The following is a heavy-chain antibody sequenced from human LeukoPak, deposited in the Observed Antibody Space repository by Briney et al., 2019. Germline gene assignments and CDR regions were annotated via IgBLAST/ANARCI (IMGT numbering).Heavy chain of an antibody. CDR2: IYPGDSDT. J-gene: IGHJ6*02. D-gene: IGHD6-13*01. V-gene: IGHV5-51*01. CDR1: GYSFTSYW. CDR3: ARPSKCGIAAASMDV. Sequence: GESLKISCKGSGYSFTSYWIGWVRQMPGKGLEWMGIIYPGDSDTRYSPSFQGQVTISADKSISTAYLQWSSLKASDTAMYYCARPSKCGIAAASMDVWGQGTTVTVSS.